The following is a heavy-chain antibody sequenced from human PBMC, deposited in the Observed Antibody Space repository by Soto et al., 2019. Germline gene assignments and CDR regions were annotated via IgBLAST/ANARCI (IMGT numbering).Heavy chain of an antibody. CDR1: GYTFTNYA. CDR3: ARDCRGSSWLRHNWFDP. V-gene: IGHV1-3*01. D-gene: IGHD6-13*01. Sequence: ASVKVSCKASGYTFTNYAMHWVRQATGQRLEWMGLINAGNGSTKYSQKFQGRVTITRDTSASTAYMELSSLRSEDTAVYYCARDCRGSSWLRHNWFDPWGQGTLVTGSS. CDR2: INAGNGST. J-gene: IGHJ5*02.